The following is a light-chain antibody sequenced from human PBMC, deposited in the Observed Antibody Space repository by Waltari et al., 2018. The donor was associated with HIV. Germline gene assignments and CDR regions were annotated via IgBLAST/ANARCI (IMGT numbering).Light chain of an antibody. CDR1: SSNIENNF. V-gene: IGLV1-51*01. CDR3: GTWDSSLAAVV. J-gene: IGLJ3*02. CDR2: DDE. Sequence: QSVLTQPPSVSAAPGQRVSISCSGSSSNIENNFVSWYQQLPGTAPKLLIYDDEPPPSGIPDRCSGSKFGTSATLGISGLQTGDEADYYCGTWDSSLAAVVFGKGTKLTVL.